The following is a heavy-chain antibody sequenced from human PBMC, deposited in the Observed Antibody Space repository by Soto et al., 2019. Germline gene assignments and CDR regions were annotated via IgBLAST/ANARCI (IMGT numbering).Heavy chain of an antibody. CDR3: ARDGGLAARAYYLDS. V-gene: IGHV4-4*07. J-gene: IGHJ4*02. CDR1: GGSLSSYY. CDR2: SYTSGST. D-gene: IGHD6-25*01. Sequence: PSETLSLTCTVSGGSLSSYYWRWIRQPAGKGLEGIERSYTSGSTNYNPSLKSRVTMSVDTSKNQFSLKLISVTAADTAVYYCARDGGLAARAYYLDSWGEGALVPVSS.